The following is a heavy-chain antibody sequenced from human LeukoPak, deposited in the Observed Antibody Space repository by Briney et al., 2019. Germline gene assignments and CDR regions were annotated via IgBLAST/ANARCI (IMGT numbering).Heavy chain of an antibody. Sequence: GASVKVSCKASGGTFSSYAISWVRQAPGQGLEWMGGIIPIFGTANYAQKFQGRVTITTDESTSTAYMELSSLRSEDMAVYYCAREGVWGSYRFDYWGQGTLVTVSS. CDR1: GGTFSSYA. D-gene: IGHD3-16*02. CDR3: AREGVWGSYRFDY. J-gene: IGHJ4*02. CDR2: IIPIFGTA. V-gene: IGHV1-69*05.